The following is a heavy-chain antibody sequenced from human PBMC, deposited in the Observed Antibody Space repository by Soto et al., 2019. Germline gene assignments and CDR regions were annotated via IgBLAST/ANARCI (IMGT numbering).Heavy chain of an antibody. Sequence: GGSLRLSCAASGFTFSSYAMSWVRQAPGKGLEWVSAISGSGGSTYYADSVKGRFTISRDNSKNTLYLQMNSLRAEDTAVYYCAKLPVGPVATTDYYYYYGMDVWGQGTTVTVSS. V-gene: IGHV3-23*01. J-gene: IGHJ6*02. D-gene: IGHD5-12*01. CDR1: GFTFSSYA. CDR2: ISGSGGST. CDR3: AKLPVGPVATTDYYYYYGMDV.